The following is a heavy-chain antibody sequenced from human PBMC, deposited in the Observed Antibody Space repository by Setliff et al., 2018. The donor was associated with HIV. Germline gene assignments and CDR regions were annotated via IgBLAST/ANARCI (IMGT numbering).Heavy chain of an antibody. CDR1: GYDFSSYW. CDR2: IYPGDSET. J-gene: IGHJ2*01. V-gene: IGHV5-51*01. CDR3: ARTASSKWEKWYFDV. Sequence: GESLKISCKGSGYDFSSYWIAWVRQMPGKGLEWVGIIYPGDSETRYSPSFQGQVIISADKSVSTAYLQWNSLKASDTAIYYCARTASSKWEKWYFDVWGRGTLVTVSS. D-gene: IGHD4-4*01.